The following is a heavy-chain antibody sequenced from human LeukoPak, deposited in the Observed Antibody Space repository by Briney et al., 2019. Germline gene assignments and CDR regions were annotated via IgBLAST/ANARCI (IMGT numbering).Heavy chain of an antibody. CDR2: TSVSGGST. CDR1: GFTFSSYA. D-gene: IGHD1-7*01. CDR3: AKGRQYNWNYDAFDI. J-gene: IGHJ3*02. Sequence: QSGGSLRLSCAASGFTFSSYAMSWVRQAPGKGLEWVPGTSVSGGSTDYTDSVKGRFTISRDNSKNTLYLKMNSLRAEDTAVYYCAKGRQYNWNYDAFDIWGQGTMVTVSS. V-gene: IGHV3-23*01.